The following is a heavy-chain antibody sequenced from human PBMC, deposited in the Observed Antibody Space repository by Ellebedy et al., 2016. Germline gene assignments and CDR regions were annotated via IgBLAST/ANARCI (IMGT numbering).Heavy chain of an antibody. J-gene: IGHJ3*02. D-gene: IGHD2-15*01. V-gene: IGHV1-69*10. CDR1: GGTFSSYA. Sequence: ASVKVSCKASGGTFSSYAISWVRQAPGQGLEWMGGIIPILGIANYAQKFQGRVTITADKSTSTAYMELSSLRSEETAVYYCARDNRLGCSGGSCYNDAFDIWGQGTMVTVSS. CDR2: IIPILGIA. CDR3: ARDNRLGCSGGSCYNDAFDI.